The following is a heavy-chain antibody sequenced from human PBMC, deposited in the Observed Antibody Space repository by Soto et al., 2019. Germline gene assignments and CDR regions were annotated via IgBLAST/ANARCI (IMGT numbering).Heavy chain of an antibody. V-gene: IGHV4-61*01. Sequence: PSETLSLTCTVSGGSVSSGSYYWSWIWQPPGKGLEWLGYIFYSGSTNYNPSLKSRVTISVDSSKNQFSLKLSSVTAADTAVYYCARERTGDPSFFDYWGQGTLVTVSS. CDR2: IFYSGST. CDR3: ARERTGDPSFFDY. D-gene: IGHD7-27*01. CDR1: GGSVSSGSYY. J-gene: IGHJ4*02.